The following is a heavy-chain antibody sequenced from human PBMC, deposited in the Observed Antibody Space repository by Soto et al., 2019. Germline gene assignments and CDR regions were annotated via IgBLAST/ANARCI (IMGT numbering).Heavy chain of an antibody. J-gene: IGHJ6*02. D-gene: IGHD1-26*01. CDR1: GYTLTELS. Sequence: QVQLVQSGAEVKKPGASVKISCKVSGYTLTELSMHWVRQAPGKGREWMGGFDPQDGETIYAQKFQGRVTMNEDTSTDTAYMELSSLRSEDTAVYYCATWGSLWGGALPFYSGMDVWGQGTTVTVSS. CDR3: ATWGSLWGGALPFYSGMDV. CDR2: FDPQDGET. V-gene: IGHV1-24*01.